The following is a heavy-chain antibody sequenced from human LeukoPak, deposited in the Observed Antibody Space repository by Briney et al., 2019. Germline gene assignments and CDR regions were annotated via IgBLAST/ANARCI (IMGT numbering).Heavy chain of an antibody. V-gene: IGHV3-30-3*01. D-gene: IGHD6-19*01. CDR3: ATGGSSGWSDY. CDR1: GFTFSGYS. Sequence: GGSLRLSCAASGFTFSGYSMNWVRQAPGKGPEWVAVISDDGSNKYYADSVKGRFTISRDNSKNTVYLQMNSLRNDDTGVFYCATGGSSGWSDYWGQGTLVTVSS. J-gene: IGHJ4*02. CDR2: ISDDGSNK.